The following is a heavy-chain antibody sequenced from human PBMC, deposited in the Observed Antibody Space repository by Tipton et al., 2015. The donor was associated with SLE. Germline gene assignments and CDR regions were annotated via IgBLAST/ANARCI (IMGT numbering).Heavy chain of an antibody. Sequence: TLSLTCTVSGYSISSGYYWGWIRQPPGKGLEWIGSIYHSGSTYYNPSLKSRVTISVETSKNQFSLKLSSVTAADTAVYYCAREGGQYYYDSSGYYPGWFDPWGQGTLVTVSS. V-gene: IGHV4-38-2*02. CDR3: AREGGQYYYDSSGYYPGWFDP. CDR1: GYSISSGYY. J-gene: IGHJ5*02. CDR2: IYHSGST. D-gene: IGHD3-22*01.